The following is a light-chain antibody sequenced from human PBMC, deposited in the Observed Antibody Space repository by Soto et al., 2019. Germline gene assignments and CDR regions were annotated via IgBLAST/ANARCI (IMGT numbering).Light chain of an antibody. J-gene: IGKJ2*01. Sequence: DIVMTQTPLSLSVSPGQPASISCKSSQSLLRSDGKSSLYWYLQKPGQSPQLLIYGASTRLSGVPDRFSGSGSVTDFTLKISWVEAEDVGVYYCMQRIQLPETFGQGTKLEIK. CDR2: GAS. V-gene: IGKV2D-29*02. CDR3: MQRIQLPET. CDR1: QSLLRSDGKSS.